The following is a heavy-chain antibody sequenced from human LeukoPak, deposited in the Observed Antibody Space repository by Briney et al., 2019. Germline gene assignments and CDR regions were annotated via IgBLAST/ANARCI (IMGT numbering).Heavy chain of an antibody. CDR3: ARDQEGFDY. CDR2: IYPRNGST. Sequence: ASVKVSCKASGYTFTSNYIHWVRQAPGQGLEWMGMIYPRNGSTSYAQKFQGRVTVTRDTSTSTVHMELSGLRSEDMAVYYCARDQEGFDYGGQETLVPVSS. V-gene: IGHV1-46*01. CDR1: GYTFTSNY. J-gene: IGHJ4*02.